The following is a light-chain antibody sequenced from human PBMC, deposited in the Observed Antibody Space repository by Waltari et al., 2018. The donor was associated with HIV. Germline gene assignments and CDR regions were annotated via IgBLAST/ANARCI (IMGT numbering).Light chain of an antibody. V-gene: IGKV3D-15*01. CDR2: GAS. CDR3: QQYADWPFT. J-gene: IGKJ4*02. Sequence: IVLTQSPATLSVSPAEGATLSCRASQTVTSDLAWYQHKPGQAPRLLFYGASTRATGIPLRFCGSRSGTDFTLTISCLQSGNLAVYYCQQYADWPFTLGAGTKVEI. CDR1: QTVTSD.